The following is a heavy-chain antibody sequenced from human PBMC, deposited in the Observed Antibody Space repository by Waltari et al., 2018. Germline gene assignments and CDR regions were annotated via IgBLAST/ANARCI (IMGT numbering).Heavy chain of an antibody. D-gene: IGHD3-10*02. V-gene: IGHV1-69*04. CDR2: INPILGIA. CDR3: ARRIVRGGQYYYYGIDV. J-gene: IGHJ6*02. CDR1: GGTFSSYA. Sequence: QVQLVQSGAEVKKPGSSVKVSCKASGGTFSSYAISWVRQAPGQGLEWRGRINPILGIATYAQRFQGRVTITADESTSTAYMELSILRSEDTAVYYCARRIVRGGQYYYYGIDVWGQGTTVTVSS.